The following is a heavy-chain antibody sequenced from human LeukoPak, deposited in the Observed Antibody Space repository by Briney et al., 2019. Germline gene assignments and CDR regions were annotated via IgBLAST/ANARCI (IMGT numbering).Heavy chain of an antibody. D-gene: IGHD1-26*01. CDR2: ISGSGDTT. Sequence: GGSLRLSCAASGFTFSSYALSWVRQAPGKGLEWVSAISGSGDTTNYADSVKGRFTISRDNSKNTLYLQMNSLRAEDTAVYYCAKDLAGSGSYSFDYWGQGTLVTVSS. CDR1: GFTFSSYA. J-gene: IGHJ4*02. V-gene: IGHV3-23*01. CDR3: AKDLAGSGSYSFDY.